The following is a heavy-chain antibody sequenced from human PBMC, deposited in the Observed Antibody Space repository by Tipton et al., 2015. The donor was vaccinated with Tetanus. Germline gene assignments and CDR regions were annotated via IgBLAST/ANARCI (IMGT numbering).Heavy chain of an antibody. Sequence: GLVKPSETLSLTCTVSGGSVSSGSYYWSWIRQPPGKGLECIGYIYYSGSTHYNPFLKSRVTISVDTSKNQFSLKLSSVTAADTAVYYCARVEGYCYDSSGYPIGAFDIWGQGTMVTVSS. CDR1: GGSVSSGSYY. CDR2: IYYSGST. D-gene: IGHD3-22*01. CDR3: ARVEGYCYDSSGYPIGAFDI. V-gene: IGHV4-61*01. J-gene: IGHJ3*02.